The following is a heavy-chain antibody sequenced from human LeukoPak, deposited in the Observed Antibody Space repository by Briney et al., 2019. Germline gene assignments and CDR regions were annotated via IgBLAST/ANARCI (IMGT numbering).Heavy chain of an antibody. CDR3: ARATYYYDSSGYHYFDY. Sequence: GGSLRLSCAASGFTFSSYWMSCVRQAPGKGLEWVANIKQDGSEKYYVDSVKGRFTISRDNAKNSLYLQMNSLRAEDTAVYYCARATYYYDSSGYHYFDYWGQGTLVTVSS. V-gene: IGHV3-7*01. J-gene: IGHJ4*02. CDR2: IKQDGSEK. D-gene: IGHD3-22*01. CDR1: GFTFSSYW.